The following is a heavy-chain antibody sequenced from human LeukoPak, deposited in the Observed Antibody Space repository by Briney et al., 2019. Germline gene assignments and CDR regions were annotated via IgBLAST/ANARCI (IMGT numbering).Heavy chain of an antibody. CDR3: ARQSSPELELRRAHFDY. V-gene: IGHV4-39*01. J-gene: IGHJ4*02. D-gene: IGHD1-7*01. CDR1: GGSISSRSYF. Sequence: PSETLSLTCTVFGGSISSRSYFWGWIRQPPGKGLEWIGSIYYSGSTYYNPFVKSRVTISVDTSKNQFSLKLNSVTAADTAVYYCARQSSPELELRRAHFDYWGQGTLVTVSS. CDR2: IYYSGST.